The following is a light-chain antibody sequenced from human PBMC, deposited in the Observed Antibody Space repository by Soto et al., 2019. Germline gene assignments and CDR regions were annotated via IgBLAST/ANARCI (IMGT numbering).Light chain of an antibody. CDR3: QQSYSTPLT. CDR2: KAS. V-gene: IGKV1-5*03. CDR1: QTISSG. J-gene: IGKJ1*01. Sequence: DIQMTQSPSTLSGSVGDRVTITCRASQTISSGLAWYQQKPGKAPKLLIYKASTLKSGVPSRFSGSGSGTEFTLTISSLQPDDFATYYCQQSYSTPLTFGQGTKVDI.